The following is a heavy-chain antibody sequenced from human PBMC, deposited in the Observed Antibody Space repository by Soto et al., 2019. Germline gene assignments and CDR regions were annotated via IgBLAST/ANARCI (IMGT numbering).Heavy chain of an antibody. CDR2: ISGSGGST. D-gene: IGHD5-12*01. CDR1: GFTFSSYA. Sequence: EVQLLESGGGLVQPGGSLRLSCAASGFTFSSYAMSWVRQAPGKGLEWVSAISGSGGSTYYTDSVKGRFTISRDNSKNTLYLQMNSLRAEDTAVYYCAKSGWLRDTRRYYFDYWGQGTLVTVSS. CDR3: AKSGWLRDTRRYYFDY. J-gene: IGHJ4*02. V-gene: IGHV3-23*01.